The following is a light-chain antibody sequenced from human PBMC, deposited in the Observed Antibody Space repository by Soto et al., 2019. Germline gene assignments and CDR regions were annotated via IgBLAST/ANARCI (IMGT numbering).Light chain of an antibody. Sequence: EIVMTQSPATLSVSPGERAIVSCRASQSIRDNLAWYQQTPGRAPRLLIYGASIRATGVPARFSGSGSGTEFTLTISGLQSEDFAVYYCQQYDYRPPYTFGQGTKVDIK. CDR3: QQYDYRPPYT. J-gene: IGKJ2*01. V-gene: IGKV3-15*01. CDR1: QSIRDN. CDR2: GAS.